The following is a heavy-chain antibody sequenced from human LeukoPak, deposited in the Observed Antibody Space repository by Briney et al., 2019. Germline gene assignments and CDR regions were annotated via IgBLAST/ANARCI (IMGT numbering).Heavy chain of an antibody. CDR1: GGSFSGYY. Sequence: SETLSLTCAVYGGSFSGYYWSWTRQPPGKGLEWIGEINHSGSTNYNPSLKSRVTISVDTSKNQFSLKLSSVTAADTAVYYCAGQSMAVAGTDAFDIWGQGTMVTVSS. D-gene: IGHD6-19*01. CDR3: AGQSMAVAGTDAFDI. V-gene: IGHV4-34*01. J-gene: IGHJ3*02. CDR2: INHSGST.